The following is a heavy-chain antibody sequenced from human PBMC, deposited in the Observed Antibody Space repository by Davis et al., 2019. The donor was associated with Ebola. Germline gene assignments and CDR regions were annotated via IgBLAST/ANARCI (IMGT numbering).Heavy chain of an antibody. J-gene: IGHJ4*02. CDR2: INTNTGNP. V-gene: IGHV7-4-1*02. CDR3: ARDSTYYDILSGYPRAVDY. CDR1: RYTFTSYA. D-gene: IGHD3-9*01. Sequence: ASVKVSCKASRYTFTSYAMNWVRQAPGQGLEWMGWINTNTGNPTYAQGFTGRFVFSLDTSVSTAYLQISSLKAEDTAVYYCARDSTYYDILSGYPRAVDYWGQGTLVTVSS.